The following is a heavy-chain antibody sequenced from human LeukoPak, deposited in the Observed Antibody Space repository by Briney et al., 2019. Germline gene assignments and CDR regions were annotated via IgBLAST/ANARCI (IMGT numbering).Heavy chain of an antibody. CDR3: ARDLWVDIGYYYGMDV. J-gene: IGHJ6*02. Sequence: SQTLSLTCAVSGGSISSGGYSWSWIRQPPGKGLEWIGYIYHSGSTYYNPSLKSRVTISEDRSKNQFSLKPSSVTAADTAVYYCARDLWVDIGYYYGMDVWGQGTTVTVSS. CDR2: IYHSGST. CDR1: GGSISSGGYS. V-gene: IGHV4-30-2*01. D-gene: IGHD5-12*01.